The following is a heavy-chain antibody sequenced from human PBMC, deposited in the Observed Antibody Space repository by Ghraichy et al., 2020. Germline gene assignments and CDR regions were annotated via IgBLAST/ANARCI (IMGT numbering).Heavy chain of an antibody. Sequence: SQTLSLTCAVSGDSVSSNSATWNWIRQSPSRGLEWLGKTYYRSQWYDDYAVTVRSRMTINPDTSKNHFSLYLNSLTPEDTGVYYCARGWYYFDSWGQGTLVSVSS. CDR1: GDSVSSNSAT. V-gene: IGHV6-1*01. D-gene: IGHD2-8*01. CDR2: TYYRSQWYD. J-gene: IGHJ4*02. CDR3: ARGWYYFDS.